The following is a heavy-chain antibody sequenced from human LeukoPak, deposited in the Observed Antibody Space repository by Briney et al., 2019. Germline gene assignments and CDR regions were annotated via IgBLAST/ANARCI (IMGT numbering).Heavy chain of an antibody. Sequence: ASVKLSCKASGYTFTSYDINWVRQATGQGLEWMGWMNPNSGNTGYAQKFQGRVTMTRNTSISTAYMELSRLRSEDTAVYYCARVLYGGRKTMVRGVSLFGYWGKGALVTVSS. CDR3: ARVLYGGRKTMVRGVSLFGY. CDR1: GYTFTSYD. J-gene: IGHJ4*02. CDR2: MNPNSGNT. V-gene: IGHV1-8*01. D-gene: IGHD3-10*01.